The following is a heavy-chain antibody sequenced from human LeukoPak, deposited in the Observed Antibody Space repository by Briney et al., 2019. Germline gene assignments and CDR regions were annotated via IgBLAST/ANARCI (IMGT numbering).Heavy chain of an antibody. J-gene: IGHJ6*02. V-gene: IGHV3-33*08. CDR2: IWYDGSNK. D-gene: IGHD4-17*01. CDR1: GFTFSSYS. CDR3: ARDGSLGSEGLRPRYYYYYGMDV. Sequence: HSGGSLRLSCAASGFTFSSYSMNWVRQAPGKGLEWVAVIWYDGSNKYYADSVKGRFTISRDNSKNTLYLQMNSLRAEDTAVYYCARDGSLGSEGLRPRYYYYYGMDVWGQGTTVTVSS.